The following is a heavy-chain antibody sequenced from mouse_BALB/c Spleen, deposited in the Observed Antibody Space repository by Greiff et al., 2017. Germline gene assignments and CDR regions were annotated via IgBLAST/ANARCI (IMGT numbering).Heavy chain of an antibody. Sequence: VQRVESGPGLVAPSQSLSITCTVSGFSLTSYGVHWVRQPPGKGLEWLGVIWAGGSTNYNSALMSRLSISKDNSKSQVFLKMNSLQTDDTAMYYCARGGDYGSSRFAYWGQGTLVTVSA. J-gene: IGHJ3*01. CDR1: GFSLTSYG. D-gene: IGHD1-1*01. V-gene: IGHV2-9*02. CDR3: ARGGDYGSSRFAY. CDR2: IWAGGST.